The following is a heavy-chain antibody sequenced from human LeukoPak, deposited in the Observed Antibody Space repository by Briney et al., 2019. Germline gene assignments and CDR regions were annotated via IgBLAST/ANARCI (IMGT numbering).Heavy chain of an antibody. V-gene: IGHV4-4*02. Sequence: PSETLSLTCAVSGGSISSSDWWSWVRQPPGKGLEWIGEIYHSGSTNYNPSLKSRVTISIDKSKNQFFLKLSSVTVADTAVYYCARDLNYGDFNYYYYGMDVWGQGTTVTVSS. D-gene: IGHD4-17*01. J-gene: IGHJ6*02. CDR3: ARDLNYGDFNYYYYGMDV. CDR1: GGSISSSDW. CDR2: IYHSGST.